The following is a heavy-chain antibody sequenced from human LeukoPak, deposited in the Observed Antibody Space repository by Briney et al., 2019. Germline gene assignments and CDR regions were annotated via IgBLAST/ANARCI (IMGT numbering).Heavy chain of an antibody. V-gene: IGHV3-30*02. CDR3: AKDRIAGTSDAFDI. CDR2: IRYDGSNK. Sequence: QPGGSLRLSCAASGFTFSSYGMHWVRQAPGKGLEWVAFIRYDGSNKYYADSVKGRFTISRDNAKNTLYLQMDSLRAEDTAVYYCAKDRIAGTSDAFDIWGQGTMVTVSS. CDR1: GFTFSSYG. D-gene: IGHD6-13*01. J-gene: IGHJ3*02.